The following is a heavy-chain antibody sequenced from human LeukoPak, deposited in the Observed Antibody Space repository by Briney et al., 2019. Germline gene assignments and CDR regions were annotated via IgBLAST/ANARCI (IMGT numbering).Heavy chain of an antibody. D-gene: IGHD3-10*01. Sequence: GGSLRLSCAASGFTFRSYWVSWARQAPGKGLECVANIKPDGSEKYYVDSVKGRFTISRDNAKNSLYLQMNGLRADDTAVYYCAAGSHFDHWGQGTLVAVSS. V-gene: IGHV3-7*01. J-gene: IGHJ4*02. CDR2: IKPDGSEK. CDR3: AAGSHFDH. CDR1: GFTFRSYW.